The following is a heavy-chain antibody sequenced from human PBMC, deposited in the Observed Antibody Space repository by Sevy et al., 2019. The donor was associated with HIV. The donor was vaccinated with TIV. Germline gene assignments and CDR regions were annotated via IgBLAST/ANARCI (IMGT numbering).Heavy chain of an antibody. CDR2: LNYDGSYT. J-gene: IGHJ3*02. CDR3: AGSKVGVGDAFDI. D-gene: IGHD3-16*01. CDR1: GFTFSSHW. Sequence: GGSLRLSCAASGFTFSSHWMQWVRQAPGKGLVWVSRLNYDGSYTNYADSVKGRFTISGDNAKSTLYLQMNSLRAEDTALYYCAGSKVGVGDAFDIWGQGTMVTVSS. V-gene: IGHV3-74*01.